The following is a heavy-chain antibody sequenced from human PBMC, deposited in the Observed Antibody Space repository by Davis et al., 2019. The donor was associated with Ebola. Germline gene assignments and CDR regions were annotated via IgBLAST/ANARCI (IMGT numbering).Heavy chain of an antibody. D-gene: IGHD6-6*01. CDR2: IIPIFGTA. CDR3: ARDSPYSSSSNWYFDL. CDR1: GGTFSSYA. Sequence: SVKVSCKASGGTFSSYAISWVRQAPGQGLEWMGGIIPIFGTANYAQKFQGRVTITADKSTSTAYMELSSLRSEDTAVYYCARDSPYSSSSNWYFDLWGRGTLVTVSS. J-gene: IGHJ2*01. V-gene: IGHV1-69*06.